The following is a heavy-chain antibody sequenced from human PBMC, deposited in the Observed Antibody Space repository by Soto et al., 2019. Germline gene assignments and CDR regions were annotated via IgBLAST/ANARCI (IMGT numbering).Heavy chain of an antibody. Sequence: ASVKVSCKASGYTFTSYDINWVRQATGQGLEWMGGINPNSGNTNYAQKFQGRVTITTDKSTSTAYMELSSLRSEDTAVYYCARDLQIHMVAFDIWGQGTMVTVSS. CDR1: GYTFTSYD. CDR2: INPNSGNT. V-gene: IGHV1-8*01. D-gene: IGHD3-10*01. J-gene: IGHJ3*02. CDR3: ARDLQIHMVAFDI.